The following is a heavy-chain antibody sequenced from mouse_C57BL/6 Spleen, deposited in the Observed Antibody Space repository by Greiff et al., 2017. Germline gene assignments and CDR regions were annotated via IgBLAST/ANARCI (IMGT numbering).Heavy chain of an antibody. V-gene: IGHV1-59*01. CDR2: IDPSDSYT. CDR3: ARAYYGSSYRFAY. J-gene: IGHJ3*01. CDR1: GYTFTSYW. D-gene: IGHD1-1*01. Sequence: QVQLQQPGAELVRPGTSVKLSCKASGYTFTSYWMHWVKQRPGQGLEWIGVIDPSDSYTNYNQQFKGKATLTVDTSSSTAYMQLSSLTSEDSAVYYCARAYYGSSYRFAYWGQGTLVTVSA.